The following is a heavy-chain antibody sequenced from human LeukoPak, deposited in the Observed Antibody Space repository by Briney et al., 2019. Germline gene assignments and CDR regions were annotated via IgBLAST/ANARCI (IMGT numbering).Heavy chain of an antibody. Sequence: SETLSLTCTVSAGSISSYYWSWIRQPAGKGLEWIGRIYSSGTTDYNPSLKSRVTMSVDTSKNQFSLKLSSVTAADTAVYYCARARGSNWFDPWGQGTLVTVSS. J-gene: IGHJ5*02. CDR3: ARARGSNWFDP. CDR1: AGSISSYY. V-gene: IGHV4-4*07. CDR2: IYSSGTT. D-gene: IGHD1-26*01.